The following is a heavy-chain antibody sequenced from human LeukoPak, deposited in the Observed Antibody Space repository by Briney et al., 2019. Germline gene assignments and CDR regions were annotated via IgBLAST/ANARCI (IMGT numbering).Heavy chain of an antibody. V-gene: IGHV4-59*01. D-gene: IGHD1-26*01. CDR1: GGFISSYY. J-gene: IGHJ4*02. CDR2: IYCSGST. CDR3: ARARGGSYPLFFYFDY. Sequence: SETLSLTCTVSGGFISSYYWSWIRQPPGKGLEWIGYIYCSGSTNYNPSLKSRVTISVDTSKNQFSLKLSSVTAADTAVYYCARARGGSYPLFFYFDYWGQGTLVTVSS.